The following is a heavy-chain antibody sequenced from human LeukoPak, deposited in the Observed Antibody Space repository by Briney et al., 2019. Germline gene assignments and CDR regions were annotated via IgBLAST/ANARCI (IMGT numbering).Heavy chain of an antibody. D-gene: IGHD3-10*01. V-gene: IGHV4-34*01. CDR1: GGSFSGYY. CDR3: ARGGATMIRGVITHNYYYYGMDV. CDR2: INHSGST. Sequence: SETLSLTCTVYGGSFSGYYWTWIRQPPGKGLEWIGEINHSGSTNYNPPLKSRVTISVDSSKNQFSLRLSSVTAADTAVYYCARGGATMIRGVITHNYYYYGMDVWGQGTTVTVSS. J-gene: IGHJ6*02.